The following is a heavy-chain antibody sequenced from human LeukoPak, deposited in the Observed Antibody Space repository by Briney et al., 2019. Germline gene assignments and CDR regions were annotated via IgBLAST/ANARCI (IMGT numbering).Heavy chain of an antibody. J-gene: IGHJ6*02. CDR1: GFTFSSYG. V-gene: IGHV3-30*02. CDR3: ARAVRSFAPYYGMDV. CDR2: IRYDGSNK. Sequence: GGSLRLSCAASGFTFSSYGMHWVRQAPGKGLEWVAFIRYDGSNKYYADSVKGRFTISRDNSKNTLYLQMNSLRAEDTAVYYCARAVRSFAPYYGMDVWGQGTTVTVSS. D-gene: IGHD6-13*01.